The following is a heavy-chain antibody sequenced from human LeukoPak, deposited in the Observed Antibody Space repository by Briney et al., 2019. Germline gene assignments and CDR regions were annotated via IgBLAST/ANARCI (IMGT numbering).Heavy chain of an antibody. V-gene: IGHV1-69*13. Sequence: SVKVSCKASGGSFSSYAISWVRQAPGQGLEWMGGIIPVFGTANYAQKFQGRVTITADESTSTAYMELSRLRSDDTAVYYCARAIGGQPTTVTTAGAFDIWGQGTMVTVSS. CDR3: ARAIGGQPTTVTTAGAFDI. CDR1: GGSFSSYA. CDR2: IIPVFGTA. D-gene: IGHD4-17*01. J-gene: IGHJ3*02.